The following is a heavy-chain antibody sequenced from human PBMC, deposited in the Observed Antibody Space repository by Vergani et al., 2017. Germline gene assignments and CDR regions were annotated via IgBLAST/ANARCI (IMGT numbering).Heavy chain of an antibody. D-gene: IGHD6-13*01. CDR2: IYYSGST. J-gene: IGHJ4*02. Sequence: QLQESGPGLVKPSATLSLTCSVPGGSISRNDYYWTWIRQPPGKGLEWLGYIYYSGSTYYNPSLKRRLTMSVDTSKNQFSLELSSVTASDTAMYYCASKPTGTTWYSVKYYFDFWGQGTLVAVSS. CDR3: ASKPTGTTWYSVKYYFDF. CDR1: GGSISRNDYY. V-gene: IGHV4-30-4*08.